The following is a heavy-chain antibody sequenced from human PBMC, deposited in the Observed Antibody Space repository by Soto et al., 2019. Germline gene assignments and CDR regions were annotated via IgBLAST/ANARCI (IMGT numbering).Heavy chain of an antibody. Sequence: GGSLRLFCKASGFTFSGYSMDWVRQAPGKGLEWIAYISGGGVPVYYADSVKGRFTISRDNAKNSLYLQMNHLRDEDTAIYYCVRGRANYYFDFWGQGALVTVSS. V-gene: IGHV3-48*02. D-gene: IGHD1-1*01. CDR1: GFTFSGYS. J-gene: IGHJ4*02. CDR3: VRGRANYYFDF. CDR2: ISGGGVPV.